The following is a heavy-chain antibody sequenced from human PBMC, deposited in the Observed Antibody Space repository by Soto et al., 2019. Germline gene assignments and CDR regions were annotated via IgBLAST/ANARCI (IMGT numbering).Heavy chain of an antibody. J-gene: IGHJ5*02. CDR1: GGSISSGGYS. D-gene: IGHD2-2*01. V-gene: IGHV4-30-2*01. Sequence: QLQLQESGSGLVKPSQTLSLTCAVSGGSISSGGYSWSWIRQPPGKGLEWMGYIYHSGRTYYNPSLKRRVTIPVDTATHQFSLKLSSVTAADTAVYYCATVPDRWGQGTLVTVSS. CDR3: ATVPDR. CDR2: IYHSGRT.